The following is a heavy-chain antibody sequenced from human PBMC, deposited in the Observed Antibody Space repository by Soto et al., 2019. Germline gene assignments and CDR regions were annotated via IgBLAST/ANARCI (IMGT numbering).Heavy chain of an antibody. Sequence: PSETLSLTCTVSGCSISSYYWSWIRQPPGKGLEWIGYIYYSGSTNYNPSLKSRVTISVDTSKNQFSLKLSSVTAADTAVYYCARTPGHSSGGSCYHGATFDYWGQGTLVTVSS. CDR2: IYYSGST. CDR3: ARTPGHSSGGSCYHGATFDY. D-gene: IGHD2-15*01. CDR1: GCSISSYY. J-gene: IGHJ4*02. V-gene: IGHV4-59*08.